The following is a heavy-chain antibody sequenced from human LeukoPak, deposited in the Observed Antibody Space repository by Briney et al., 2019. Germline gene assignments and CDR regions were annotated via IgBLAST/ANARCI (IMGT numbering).Heavy chain of an antibody. Sequence: SETLSLTCSVTGDSIVSYYWSWIRQPPGKSLEWIGYIYYTGSTYYNPSLKSRVTISVDTSKNQFSLKLSSVTAADTAVYYCARGVVFWYFDLWGRGTLVTVSS. CDR3: ARGVVFWYFDL. V-gene: IGHV4-59*12. CDR1: GDSIVSYY. J-gene: IGHJ2*01. CDR2: IYYTGST. D-gene: IGHD2-15*01.